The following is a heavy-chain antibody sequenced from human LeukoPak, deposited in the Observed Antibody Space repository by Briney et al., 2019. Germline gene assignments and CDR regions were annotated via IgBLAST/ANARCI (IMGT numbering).Heavy chain of an antibody. CDR3: ASYRGSSGYYYYMDV. D-gene: IGHD3-10*01. J-gene: IGHJ6*03. Sequence: ASVKVSCKASGNTFTAYYMHWVRQAPGQGLEWMGWINPNSGDTNYAQKFRGRVTMTRDTTTSTAYMELSSLRSDDTAVYYCASYRGSSGYYYYMDVWGKGTTVTVSS. V-gene: IGHV1-2*02. CDR1: GNTFTAYY. CDR2: INPNSGDT.